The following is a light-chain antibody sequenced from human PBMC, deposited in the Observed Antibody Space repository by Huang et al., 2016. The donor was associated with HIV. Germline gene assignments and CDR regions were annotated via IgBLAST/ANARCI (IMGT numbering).Light chain of an antibody. V-gene: IGKV3-20*01. CDR2: GSS. CDR1: HNVTNDY. J-gene: IGKJ1*01. Sequence: EIVLTQSPDTLSLSPGERGALSCRASHNVTNDYLAWYQHKSGQAPRLLIYGSSGRATATPARFSGSGSGTDFSLTIDTVKPEDFASYYCQQYSTSPWTFGPGNKLEIK. CDR3: QQYSTSPWT.